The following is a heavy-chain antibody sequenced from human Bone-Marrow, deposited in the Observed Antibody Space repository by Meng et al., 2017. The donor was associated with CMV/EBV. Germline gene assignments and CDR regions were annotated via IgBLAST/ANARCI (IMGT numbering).Heavy chain of an antibody. D-gene: IGHD1-14*01. J-gene: IGHJ6*02. CDR1: GYTFTSYY. CDR2: INPSGGST. Sequence: ASVKVSCKASGYTFTSYYMHWVRQAPGQGLEWMRIINPSGGSTSYAQKFQGRVTMTRDTSISTAYMELSRLRSDDTDVYYCARVNPLEEEYYYYGMDVWGQGTTVTVSS. V-gene: IGHV1-46*01. CDR3: ARVNPLEEEYYYYGMDV.